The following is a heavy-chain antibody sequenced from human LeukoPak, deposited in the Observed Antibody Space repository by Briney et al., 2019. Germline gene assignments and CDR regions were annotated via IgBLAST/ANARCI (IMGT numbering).Heavy chain of an antibody. D-gene: IGHD5-18*01. CDR3: ARHTAMVRSGLDY. J-gene: IGHJ4*02. CDR2: IYYSGST. CDR1: GGSISSSSYY. V-gene: IGHV4-39*07. Sequence: SETLSLTCTASGGSISSSSYYWGWIRQPPGKGLEWIGSIYYSGSTYYNPSLKSRVTISVDTSKNQFSLKLSSVTAADTAVYYCARHTAMVRSGLDYWGQGTLVTVSS.